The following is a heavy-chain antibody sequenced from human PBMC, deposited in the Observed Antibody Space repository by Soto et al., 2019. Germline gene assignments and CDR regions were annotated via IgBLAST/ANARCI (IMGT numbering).Heavy chain of an antibody. CDR2: TYYRSKWYN. J-gene: IGHJ5*02. CDR1: GDSVSSNSAA. D-gene: IGHD6-13*01. CDR3: ARCESDHGASSSRWYWCDP. Sequence: SQTLSLTCAISGDSVSSNSAAWNWIRQSPSRGLEWLGRTYYRSKWYNDYAVSVKSRITINPDTSKNQFSLQLNSVTPEDTAVYYCARCESDHGASSSRWYWCDPWGQRTLVTVSS. V-gene: IGHV6-1*01.